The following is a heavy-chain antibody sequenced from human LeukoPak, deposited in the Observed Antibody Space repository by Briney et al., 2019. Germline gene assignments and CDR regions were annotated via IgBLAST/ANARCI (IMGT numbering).Heavy chain of an antibody. D-gene: IGHD3-16*01. CDR3: ASSLRDNFDY. V-gene: IGHV4-59*12. CDR2: IYYSGST. CDR1: GGSISSYY. J-gene: IGHJ4*02. Sequence: PSETLSLTCTVSGGSISSYYWSWIRQPPGKGLEWIGYIYYSGSTNYNPSLKSRVTISVDTSKNQFSLKLSSVTAADTAVYYCASSLRDNFDYWGQGTLVTVSS.